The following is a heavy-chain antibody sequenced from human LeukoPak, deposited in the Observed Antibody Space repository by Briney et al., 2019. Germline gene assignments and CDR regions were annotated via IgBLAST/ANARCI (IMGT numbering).Heavy chain of an antibody. CDR3: ARVDDLDAFDI. CDR1: GFTFSSYA. Sequence: GGSQRLSCAASGFTFSSYAMHWVRQAPGKGLEWVAVISDDGSNKYYADSVKGRFTISRDNSKNMLYLQMNSLRAEDTAVYYCARVDDLDAFDIWGQGTMVTVSS. J-gene: IGHJ3*02. D-gene: IGHD2-2*03. CDR2: ISDDGSNK. V-gene: IGHV3-30-3*01.